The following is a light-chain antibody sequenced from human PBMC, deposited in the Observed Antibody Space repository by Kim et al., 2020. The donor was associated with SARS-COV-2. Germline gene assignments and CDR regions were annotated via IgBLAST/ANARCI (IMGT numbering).Light chain of an antibody. J-gene: IGLJ1*01. CDR2: YDS. CDR1: NIGSKS. V-gene: IGLV3-21*04. CDR3: QVWDSSSDHPAYV. Sequence: KTARITWGGNNIGSKSVHCYQQKPGQAPVLVIYYDSDRPSGIPERFSGSNSGNTATLTISRVEAGDEADYYCQVWDSSSDHPAYVFGTGTKVTVL.